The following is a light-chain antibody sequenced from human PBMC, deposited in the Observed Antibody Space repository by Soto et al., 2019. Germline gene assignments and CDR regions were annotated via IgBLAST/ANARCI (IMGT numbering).Light chain of an antibody. V-gene: IGLV2-14*01. CDR2: EVR. Sequence: QSALTQPASVSGSAGQSITISCSGTMRDVGAYNLVSWYQQHPGTAPKLIIYEVRNRPSGISSRCSGSRSGNTASLTISGLQPEDEGDYDCSAYTARSTLVFGGGTKLTVL. J-gene: IGLJ3*02. CDR3: SAYTARSTLV. CDR1: MRDVGAYNL.